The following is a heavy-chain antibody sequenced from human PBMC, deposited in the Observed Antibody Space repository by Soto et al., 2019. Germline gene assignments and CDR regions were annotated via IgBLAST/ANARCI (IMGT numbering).Heavy chain of an antibody. Sequence: ASVKVSCKASGYTFTDYYVQWVRQAPGQGLEWMGWINPKSGDTNYAQKFQGWVTMTRDTSISTAYMELSRLRSDDTAVYYCARGNDYYDSSGYSTGGVYYFDYWGQGTLVTVSS. CDR3: ARGNDYYDSSGYSTGGVYYFDY. V-gene: IGHV1-2*04. CDR2: INPKSGDT. J-gene: IGHJ4*02. D-gene: IGHD3-22*01. CDR1: GYTFTDYY.